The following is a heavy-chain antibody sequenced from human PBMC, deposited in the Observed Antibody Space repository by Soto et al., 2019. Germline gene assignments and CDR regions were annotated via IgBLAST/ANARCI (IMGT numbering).Heavy chain of an antibody. CDR2: ISGSGAKT. Sequence: HPGGSLRLSCAASGFTFDTYAMSWVRQAPGKGLEWVSAISGSGAKTYYADSVKGRFTISRDNSKNTLYLQMNSLRAEDTAVYHCAKLECSGGSCYSGRLVDYFYYYMDVWGKGTTVTVSS. J-gene: IGHJ6*03. CDR3: AKLECSGGSCYSGRLVDYFYYYMDV. CDR1: GFTFDTYA. D-gene: IGHD2-15*01. V-gene: IGHV3-23*01.